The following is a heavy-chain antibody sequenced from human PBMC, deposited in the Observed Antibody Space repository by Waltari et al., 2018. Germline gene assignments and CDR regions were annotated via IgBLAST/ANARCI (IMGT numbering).Heavy chain of an antibody. CDR3: ARDYCDRTNCHGMDV. CDR2: IAYKARNI. V-gene: IGHV3-30*03. J-gene: IGHJ6*02. CDR1: EFTFSSYD. Sequence: QVQLVESGGGVVQPGRSLRLSCEASEFTFSSYDMHWVRQAPGKGLEWVGGIAYKARNISYLDSVKGRFTISSDNTKITLYLQMNSLRAEETAVYYCARDYCDRTNCHGMDVWGQGPTVTVSS. D-gene: IGHD3-22*01.